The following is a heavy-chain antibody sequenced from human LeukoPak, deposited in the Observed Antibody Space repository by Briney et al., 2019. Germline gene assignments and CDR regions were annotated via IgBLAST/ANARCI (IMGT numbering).Heavy chain of an antibody. V-gene: IGHV4-34*01. CDR3: ARDSGYNVNDHDVNAFDI. Sequence: SETLSLTCAIYGGSFSGYYWSWIRQPPGKGLEWIGEINHSGSTNYNPSLKSRVTISVDTSKNQFSLKLSSVTAADTALYYCARDSGYNVNDHDVNAFDIWGQGTMVTISS. J-gene: IGHJ3*02. D-gene: IGHD5-24*01. CDR2: INHSGST. CDR1: GGSFSGYY.